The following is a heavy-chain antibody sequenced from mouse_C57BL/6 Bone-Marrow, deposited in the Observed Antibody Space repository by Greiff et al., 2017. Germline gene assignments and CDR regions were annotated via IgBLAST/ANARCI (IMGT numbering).Heavy chain of an antibody. CDR3: ARYYDLDY. D-gene: IGHD2-4*01. V-gene: IGHV1-54*01. CDR1: GYAFTNYL. J-gene: IGHJ2*01. CDR2: INPGGGGT. Sequence: QVQLQQSGAELVRPGTSVKVSCKASGYAFTNYLIEWVKQRPGQGLEWIGVINPGGGGTNYNEKFKGKATLTADKSSSTAYMLLSSLTSEDSAVYFCARYYDLDYWGQGTTLTVSS.